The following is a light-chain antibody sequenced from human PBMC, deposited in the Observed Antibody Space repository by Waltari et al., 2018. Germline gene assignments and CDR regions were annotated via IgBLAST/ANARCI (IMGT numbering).Light chain of an antibody. CDR2: DKN. Sequence: SSELTQDPAVSVAMGQPVRLTCQGDSLRSYYASWYQQRPGPAPILVIYDKNNRPSGVPDRFSGSSSHNTGSLTITGAQAEDEASYYCHSRDASGVAGSFGGGTKLTVL. V-gene: IGLV3-19*01. J-gene: IGLJ2*01. CDR1: SLRSYY. CDR3: HSRDASGVAGS.